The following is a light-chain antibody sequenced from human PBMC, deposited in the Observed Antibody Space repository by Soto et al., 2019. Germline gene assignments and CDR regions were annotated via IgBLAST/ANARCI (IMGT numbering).Light chain of an antibody. J-gene: IGKJ1*01. CDR2: GAS. V-gene: IGKV3-15*01. CDR3: QQYNNWPPWT. CDR1: QSVSSN. Sequence: EIVMTQSPATLSVSPGERATLSCRASQSVSSNLAWYQQKPGQAPRLLIYGASTRATGIPARFSGSGSGTDFPLTISSLQSEDFASYYCQQYNNWPPWTFGQGTKVEIK.